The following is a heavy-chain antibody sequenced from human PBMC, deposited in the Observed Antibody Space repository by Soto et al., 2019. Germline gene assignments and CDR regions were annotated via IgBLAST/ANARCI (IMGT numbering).Heavy chain of an antibody. D-gene: IGHD4-4*01. CDR1: GLKFRGNW. Sequence: EVQLVESGGTLVQPGGSLRLSWVASGLKFRGNWMSWVGQAPGKGLEWLANIKEDGSEKYYVDSVEGRFTISRDNARNSVYLQMNSLRAEDTAIYYCTRGGGRDSNEHFWGQGTLVIVSS. CDR2: IKEDGSEK. CDR3: TRGGGRDSNEHF. J-gene: IGHJ4*02. V-gene: IGHV3-7*01.